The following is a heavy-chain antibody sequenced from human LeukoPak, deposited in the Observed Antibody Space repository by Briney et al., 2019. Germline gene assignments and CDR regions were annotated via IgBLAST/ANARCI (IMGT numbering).Heavy chain of an antibody. CDR1: GYTFITYG. V-gene: IGHV1-18*01. D-gene: IGHD5-18*01. CDR2: ISAYNGNT. Sequence: ASVKVSCTASGYTFITYGIRWVRQAPGQGLEWMGWISAYNGNTNYAQKLQGRVTMTTDTSTSTAYMEQRSLRSDDTAIYYCSSQVDTAMSLPDYWGQGTLVTVSS. J-gene: IGHJ4*02. CDR3: SSQVDTAMSLPDY.